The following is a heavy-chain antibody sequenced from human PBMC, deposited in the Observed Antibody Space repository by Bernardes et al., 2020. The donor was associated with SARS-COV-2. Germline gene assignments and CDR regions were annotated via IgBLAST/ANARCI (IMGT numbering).Heavy chain of an antibody. CDR1: GFIFSSYG. CDR2: IWYDGSNK. J-gene: IGHJ6*03. Sequence: GGSLRLSCAASGFIFSSYGMYWVRQAPGKGLEWVAAIWYDGSNKNYGDSVKGRFTISRDNSKNTVYLQMNSLRAEDTAVYHCARGLFLTGGRSYYYYYMDVWGKGTTVTVSS. CDR3: ARGLFLTGGRSYYYYYMDV. V-gene: IGHV3-33*01. D-gene: IGHD2-15*01.